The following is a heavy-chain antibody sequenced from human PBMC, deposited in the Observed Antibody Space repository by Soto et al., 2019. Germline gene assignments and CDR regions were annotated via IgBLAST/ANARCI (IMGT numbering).Heavy chain of an antibody. CDR2: IYPGDSDA. Sequence: GESLKISCKGSGYSFTSYWIAWVRQMPGKGLECMGIIYPGDSDARYSPSFEGQVTISADKSINTAYLQWSSLKASDSAMYYCARPFDTSGWYDHWGQGTLVTVSS. CDR3: ARPFDTSGWYDH. J-gene: IGHJ5*02. D-gene: IGHD6-19*01. V-gene: IGHV5-51*01. CDR1: GYSFTSYW.